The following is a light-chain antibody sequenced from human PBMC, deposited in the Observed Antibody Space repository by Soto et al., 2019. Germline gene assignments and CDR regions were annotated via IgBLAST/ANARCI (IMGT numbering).Light chain of an antibody. CDR1: SSVVGSYNL. Sequence: QSVLTQPASVSGSPGQSITISCTGISSVVGSYNLVSWYQHHPGKAPKLIIYEATKRPSGVSTRFSGSKSGNTASLTISGLQAEDEADYYCCSFAGSSTLDVFGTGTKVTV. CDR3: CSFAGSSTLDV. J-gene: IGLJ1*01. CDR2: EAT. V-gene: IGLV2-23*01.